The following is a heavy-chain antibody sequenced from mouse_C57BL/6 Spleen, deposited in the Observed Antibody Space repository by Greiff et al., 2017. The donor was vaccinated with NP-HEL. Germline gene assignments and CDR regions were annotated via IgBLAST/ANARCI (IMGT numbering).Heavy chain of an antibody. CDR2: ISYSGST. Sequence: EVNLVESGPGMVKPSQSLSLTCTVTGYSITSGYDWHWIRHFPGNKLEWMGYISYSGSTNYNPSLKSRISITHDTSKNHFFLKLNSVTTEDTATYYCARRGTTGWYFDVWGTGTTVTVSS. CDR1: GYSITSGYD. D-gene: IGHD1-1*01. CDR3: ARRGTTGWYFDV. J-gene: IGHJ1*03. V-gene: IGHV3-1*01.